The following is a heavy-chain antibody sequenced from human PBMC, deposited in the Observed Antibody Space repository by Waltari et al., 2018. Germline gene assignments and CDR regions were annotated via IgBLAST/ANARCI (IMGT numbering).Heavy chain of an antibody. Sequence: EVQLVESGGGLVQPVGSLSLSCAASGFTLSNHWMHWVRHAPGKGLVWVSGIHNDGSSTRYADSVKGRFTISRDNAKNTVYLQMNSLRAEDTAVYYCARGGYFDWLSRFDYWGQGTLVTVSS. CDR1: GFTLSNHW. CDR2: IHNDGSST. D-gene: IGHD3-9*01. J-gene: IGHJ4*02. CDR3: ARGGYFDWLSRFDY. V-gene: IGHV3-74*01.